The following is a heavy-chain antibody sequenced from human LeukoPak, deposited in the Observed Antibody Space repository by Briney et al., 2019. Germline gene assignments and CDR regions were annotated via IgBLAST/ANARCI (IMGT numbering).Heavy chain of an antibody. CDR1: GGSISTSSYY. D-gene: IGHD3-22*01. Sequence: KPSETLSLTCTVSGGSISTSSYYWGWIRQPPGKGLEWIGTIYYTGNTNYNPSLKSRVTLSLDTSKNQFSLRLNSVTATDTAVYYCARHASYFYSSPYADWGQGTLVTVSS. CDR3: ARHASYFYSSPYAD. J-gene: IGHJ4*02. V-gene: IGHV4-39*01. CDR2: IYYTGNT.